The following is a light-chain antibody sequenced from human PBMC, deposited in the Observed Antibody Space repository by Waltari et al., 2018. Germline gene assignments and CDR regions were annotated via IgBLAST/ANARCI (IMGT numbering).Light chain of an antibody. V-gene: IGKV3-20*01. Sequence: ETVLTQSPGTPSLSPGERATLSCRASQSVNSNYLAWYQQKPGQAPRLLIYGASSRATGIPDRFSGSGSGTDFTLTISRLEPEDFAVYYCQQYGSSLWTFGQGTKVEIK. J-gene: IGKJ1*01. CDR2: GAS. CDR3: QQYGSSLWT. CDR1: QSVNSNY.